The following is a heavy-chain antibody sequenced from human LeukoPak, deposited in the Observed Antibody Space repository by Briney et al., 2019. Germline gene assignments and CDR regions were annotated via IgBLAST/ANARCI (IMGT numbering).Heavy chain of an antibody. CDR2: ISGSGGST. V-gene: IGHV3-23*01. CDR3: AKDPHYYDSSGYVDY. J-gene: IGHJ4*02. D-gene: IGHD3-22*01. CDR1: GFTFSSYA. Sequence: GGSLRLSCAASGFTFSSYAMSWVRQAPGKGLEWVSAISGSGGSTYYADSVKGRFTIPRDNSKNTLYLQMNSLRAEDTAVYYCAKDPHYYDSSGYVDYWGQGTLVTVSS.